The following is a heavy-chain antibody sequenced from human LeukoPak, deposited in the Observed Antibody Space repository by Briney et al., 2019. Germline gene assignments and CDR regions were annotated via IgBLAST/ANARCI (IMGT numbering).Heavy chain of an antibody. J-gene: IGHJ5*02. CDR2: IYSGGST. Sequence: GGSLRLSCAASGFTVTPSFMRWVRLDPGTGLERVSVIYSGGSTYYADFLKGGFTISRDNSKNTLYLQMNSLRAENTAVYYCARAARNNWFDPWGQGTLVTVSS. CDR3: ARAARNNWFDP. V-gene: IGHV3-66*01. CDR1: GFTVTPSF.